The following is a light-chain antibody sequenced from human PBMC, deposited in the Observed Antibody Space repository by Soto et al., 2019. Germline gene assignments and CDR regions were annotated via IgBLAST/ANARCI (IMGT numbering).Light chain of an antibody. Sequence: EVVLTQSPGTRPLSPGARATLYCRASQFVSSTYLAWYQQRPGQAPRLLIYGASSRETGIPERFSGGGAETEFTLTISRLQSEDSAVYYCQQYGISPFTFGEGTKVDIK. J-gene: IGKJ4*01. CDR2: GAS. CDR3: QQYGISPFT. V-gene: IGKV3-20*01. CDR1: QFVSSTY.